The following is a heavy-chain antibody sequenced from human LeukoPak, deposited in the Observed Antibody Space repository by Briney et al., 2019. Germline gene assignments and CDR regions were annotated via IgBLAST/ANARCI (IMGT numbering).Heavy chain of an antibody. J-gene: IGHJ6*02. D-gene: IGHD3-10*01. CDR3: ARPVTMVRGVSTDGMDA. V-gene: IGHV5-51*01. Sequence: GQSLKISCKGSGYRFTNYWIGWVRQMPGKGLEWMGIIYPGDSDTRYSPSFQGQVTISADKSISTAYLQWSSLKASDTAMYYCARPVTMVRGVSTDGMDAWGQGTTVTVSS. CDR2: IYPGDSDT. CDR1: GYRFTNYW.